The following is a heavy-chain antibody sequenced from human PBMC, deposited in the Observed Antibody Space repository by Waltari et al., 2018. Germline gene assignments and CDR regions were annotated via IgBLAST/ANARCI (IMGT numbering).Heavy chain of an antibody. CDR2: IYWDDDK. D-gene: IGHD6-19*01. Sequence: QITLRESGPSLVKPTQTLTLTCTCSGFSVSGSGVGVDWVRQPPGKALEWLATIYWDDDKDYSPSLRSRVTISKDTSKNQVVLRMTNMDPADTATYFCGHSLSGYRSGCLDYWGQGILVSVSS. V-gene: IGHV2-5*02. CDR1: GFSVSGSGVG. J-gene: IGHJ4*02. CDR3: GHSLSGYRSGCLDY.